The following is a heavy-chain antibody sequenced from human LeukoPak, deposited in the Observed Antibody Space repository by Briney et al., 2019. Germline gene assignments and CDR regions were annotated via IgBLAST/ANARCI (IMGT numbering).Heavy chain of an antibody. J-gene: IGHJ6*03. CDR2: FIPVFGTA. Sequence: ASVKVSCKASGGTFSSYTITWVRQAPGQGLEWMGGFIPVFGTANYAPKFQGRVTITTDDSTSTAYMELSSLRSEDTAVYFCARVIAAEGYYYYYLDVWGIGTTVTVSS. CDR1: GGTFSSYT. CDR3: ARVIAAEGYYYYYLDV. D-gene: IGHD2-21*01. V-gene: IGHV1-69*05.